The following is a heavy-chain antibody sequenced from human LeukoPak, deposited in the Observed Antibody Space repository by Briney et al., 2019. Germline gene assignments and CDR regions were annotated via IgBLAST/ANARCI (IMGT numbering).Heavy chain of an antibody. D-gene: IGHD3-3*01. CDR1: GYTFTSYG. Sequence: GASVKVSCKASGYTFTSYGISWVRQAPGQGLEWMGWISAYNGNTNYAQKLQGRVTMTTDTSTSTAYMELRSLRSEDTAVYYCARDAGITIFGVAPNWFDPWGQGTLVTVSS. V-gene: IGHV1-18*01. CDR2: ISAYNGNT. CDR3: ARDAGITIFGVAPNWFDP. J-gene: IGHJ5*02.